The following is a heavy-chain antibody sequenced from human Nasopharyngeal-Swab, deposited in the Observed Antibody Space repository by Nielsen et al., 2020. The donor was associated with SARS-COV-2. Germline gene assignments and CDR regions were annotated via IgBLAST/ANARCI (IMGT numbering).Heavy chain of an antibody. CDR2: IKSKTDGGTT. Sequence: GESLKLSCAASGFTFSNAWMSWVRQAPGKGLEWVGRIKSKTDGGTTDYAAPVKGRFTISRDDSKNTLYLQMNSLKTEDTAVYYCNTDIVATNFDYWGQGTLVTVSS. CDR3: NTDIVATNFDY. D-gene: IGHD5-12*01. CDR1: GFTFSNAW. V-gene: IGHV3-15*01. J-gene: IGHJ4*02.